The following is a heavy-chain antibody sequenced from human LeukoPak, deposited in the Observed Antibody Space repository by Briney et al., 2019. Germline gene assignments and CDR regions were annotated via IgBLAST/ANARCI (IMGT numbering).Heavy chain of an antibody. CDR3: ARDLGYCSSTSCYTYAFDI. D-gene: IGHD2-2*02. Sequence: GASVKVSCKASGYTFTGYYMHWVRQAPGQGLEWMGWINPNSGGTNYAQKFQGRVTMTRDTSISTAYMELSRLRSDDTAVYYCARDLGYCSSTSCYTYAFDIWGRGTMVTVSS. CDR1: GYTFTGYY. CDR2: INPNSGGT. V-gene: IGHV1-2*02. J-gene: IGHJ3*02.